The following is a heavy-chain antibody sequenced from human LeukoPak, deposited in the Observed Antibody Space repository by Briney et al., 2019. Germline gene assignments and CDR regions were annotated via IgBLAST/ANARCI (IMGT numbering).Heavy chain of an antibody. J-gene: IGHJ4*02. Sequence: PGGSLRLSCAASGFTFSSNWMHWVRQAPGKGLVWVSRINSDGSRTSYADSVKGRFTISRDNAKNTLYLQMNSLRAEDTAVYYCAKNGVGSTWGNYFHYWGQGTLVTVSS. V-gene: IGHV3-74*01. D-gene: IGHD1-26*01. CDR3: AKNGVGSTWGNYFHY. CDR2: INSDGSRT. CDR1: GFTFSSNW.